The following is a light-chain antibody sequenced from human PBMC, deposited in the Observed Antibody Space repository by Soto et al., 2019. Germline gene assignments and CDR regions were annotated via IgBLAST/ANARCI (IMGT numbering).Light chain of an antibody. CDR3: QQYGTSEII. J-gene: IGKJ5*01. V-gene: IGKV3-20*01. CDR2: DTS. CDR1: QSLTNSF. Sequence: EFVLTQSPGTLSLSPGERATLSCRASQSLTNSFIAWYQQKPGQAPRLLIYDTSSRASGIPGRFSGSGSGTDFTLTISRLEPEDFAVFYCQQYGTSEIIFGQGTRLEIK.